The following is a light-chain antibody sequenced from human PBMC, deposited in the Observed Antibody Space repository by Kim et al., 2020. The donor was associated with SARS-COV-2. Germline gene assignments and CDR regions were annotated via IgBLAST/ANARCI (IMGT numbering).Light chain of an antibody. V-gene: IGKV1-27*01. J-gene: IGKJ2*01. CDR2: AAS. CDR1: QVIGNY. CDR3: QKYNSAPYT. Sequence: DIQMTQSPSSLSASVGDRVTITCRASQVIGNYLAWYQQKPGKVPKLLIYAASALQSGVPSRFSGSGSGTEFTHIISSLQPEDVATYYCQKYNSAPYTFGQGTNLEIK.